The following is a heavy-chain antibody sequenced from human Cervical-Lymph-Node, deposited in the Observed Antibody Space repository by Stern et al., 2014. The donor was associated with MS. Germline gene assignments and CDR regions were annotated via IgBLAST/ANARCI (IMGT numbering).Heavy chain of an antibody. V-gene: IGHV3-9*01. CDR3: ATANYEFGYYGMDV. CDR2: ISWSGTKI. Sequence: QLVESGGGLVQPGRSLRLSCAAAGFAFDDYAMHWVRQAPGKGLEWVSGISWSGTKIGYADSVKGRFTISRDNAKNSLFLQMNNLRAEDTALYYCATANYEFGYYGMDVWGQGTAVTVS. J-gene: IGHJ6*02. CDR1: GFAFDDYA. D-gene: IGHD3-3*01.